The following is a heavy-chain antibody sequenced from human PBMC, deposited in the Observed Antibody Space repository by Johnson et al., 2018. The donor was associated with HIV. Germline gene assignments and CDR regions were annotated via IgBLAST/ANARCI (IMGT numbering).Heavy chain of an antibody. D-gene: IGHD5-24*01. V-gene: IGHV3-23*01. CDR1: GFTFSSYA. CDR2: ISGSGGST. J-gene: IGHJ3*02. Sequence: EVQLMESGGGLVQPGGSLRLSCAASGFTFSSYAMSWVRQAPGKGLEWVSAISGSGGSTYYADSVKCRFTISRDNSKNTLYLQMNSLGAEDTAVYYRARACRDGYTCDVFDIWGQGTMVTVSS. CDR3: ARACRDGYTCDVFDI.